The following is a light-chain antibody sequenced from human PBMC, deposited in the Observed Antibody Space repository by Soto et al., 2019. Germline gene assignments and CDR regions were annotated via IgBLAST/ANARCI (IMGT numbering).Light chain of an antibody. V-gene: IGLV2-14*01. J-gene: IGLJ3*02. CDR1: SSDVGGYKY. CDR2: DVS. Sequence: QSALTQPASVSGSPGQSITISCTGTSSDVGGYKYVSWYQQHPGKAPKLMIYDVSNRPSGVSNRFSASKSGNTASLTISGLQAEDEADYYCCSYAGSRVFGGGTKLTVL. CDR3: CSYAGSRV.